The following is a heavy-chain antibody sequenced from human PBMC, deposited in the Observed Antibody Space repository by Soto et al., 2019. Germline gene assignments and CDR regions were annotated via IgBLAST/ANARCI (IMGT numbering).Heavy chain of an antibody. V-gene: IGHV4-31*03. J-gene: IGHJ3*02. CDR3: ARDSSGYFAFDI. Sequence: PSETLSLTCTVSGGSISSGGYYWSWIRQHPGKGLEWIGYIYYSGSTYYNPSLKSRVTISVDTSKNQFSLKLSSVTAADPAVYYCARDSSGYFAFDIWGQGTMVTVPS. D-gene: IGHD6-19*01. CDR2: IYYSGST. CDR1: GGSISSGGYY.